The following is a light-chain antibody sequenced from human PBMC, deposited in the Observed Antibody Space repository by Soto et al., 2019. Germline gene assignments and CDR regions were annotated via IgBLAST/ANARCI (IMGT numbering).Light chain of an antibody. V-gene: IGLV1-51*01. J-gene: IGLJ2*01. CDR2: DNN. Sequence: QSVLTPPPPVSTAPGQKVTLSCSGSSSNIGNNYVSWYQQLPGTAPKLLIYDNNKRPSGIPDRFSGSKSGTSATLGITGLQTGDEADYYCGTWDSSLSAVVFGGGTKVTVL. CDR3: GTWDSSLSAVV. CDR1: SSNIGNNY.